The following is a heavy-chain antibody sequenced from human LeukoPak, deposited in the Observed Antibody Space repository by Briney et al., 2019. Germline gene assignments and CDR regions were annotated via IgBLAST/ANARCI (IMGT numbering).Heavy chain of an antibody. J-gene: IGHJ4*02. CDR3: TRRRDYGDS. V-gene: IGHV3-11*01. Sequence: GGSLRLSCTASGFSISDYYMSWIRQAPGKGLEWIAYISSSVDTIYYTDSVKGRFTISRDNANNSLYLQMDSLRAEDTAVYYCTRRRDYGDSWGQGTLVTVSS. CDR2: ISSSVDTI. CDR1: GFSISDYY.